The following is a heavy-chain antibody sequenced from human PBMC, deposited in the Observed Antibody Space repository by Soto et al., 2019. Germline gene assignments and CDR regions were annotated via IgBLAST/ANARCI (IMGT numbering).Heavy chain of an antibody. CDR2: ISYDGSNK. D-gene: IGHD2-21*02. V-gene: IGHV3-30*18. CDR3: AKDPVAYCGGDCYSLYYFDY. J-gene: IGHJ4*02. Sequence: PGGSLRLSCAASGFTFSSYGMHWVRQAPGKGLEWVAVISYDGSNKYYADSVKGRFTISRDNSKNTLYLQMNSLRAEDTAVYYFAKDPVAYCGGDCYSLYYFDYWGQGTLVTVSS. CDR1: GFTFSSYG.